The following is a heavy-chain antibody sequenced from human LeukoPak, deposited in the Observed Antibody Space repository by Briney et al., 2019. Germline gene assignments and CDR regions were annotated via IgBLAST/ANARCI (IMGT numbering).Heavy chain of an antibody. CDR3: AKDYSRWRGFDPGDHFDF. V-gene: IGHV3-23*01. Sequence: PGGSLRLSCAASGFTFSSYAMSWVRQAPGKGLEWVSGIVESGGSTFYADSVEGRFTISRDNSKNTLYLQMKSLRAEDTALYYCAKDYSRWRGFDPGDHFDFWGQGTLVTVSS. CDR2: IVESGGST. D-gene: IGHD4-11*01. J-gene: IGHJ4*02. CDR1: GFTFSSYA.